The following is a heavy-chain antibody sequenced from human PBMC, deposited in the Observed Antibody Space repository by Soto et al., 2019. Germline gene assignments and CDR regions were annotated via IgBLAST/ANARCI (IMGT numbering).Heavy chain of an antibody. CDR1: GFTVSSNY. D-gene: IGHD7-27*01. J-gene: IGHJ3*02. CDR2: IYSGGST. CDR3: AREGANWGSRGAFDI. V-gene: IGHV3-66*01. Sequence: GGSLRLSCAASGFTVSSNYMSWVRQAPGKGLEWVSVIYSGGSTYYADSVKGRFTISRDNSKNTLYLQMNSLRAEDTAVYYCAREGANWGSRGAFDIWGQGTMVTVSS.